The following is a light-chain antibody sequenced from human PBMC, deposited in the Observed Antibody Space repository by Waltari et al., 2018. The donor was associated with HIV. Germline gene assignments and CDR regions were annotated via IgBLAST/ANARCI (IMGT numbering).Light chain of an antibody. CDR3: QQSDRCPLT. Sequence: DIQMTQSPSSLSASVGDTITITCRASQSIATHLNWYQQKLGKVPKVLIYGASTLQSGAPSRFSGSGSGTHFTLTITNLQPEDFATYFCQQSDRCPLTFTPGTKVDVK. CDR1: QSIATH. CDR2: GAS. J-gene: IGKJ3*01. V-gene: IGKV1-39*01.